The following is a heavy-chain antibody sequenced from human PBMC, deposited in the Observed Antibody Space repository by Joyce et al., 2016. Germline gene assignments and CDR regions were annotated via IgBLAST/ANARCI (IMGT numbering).Heavy chain of an antibody. J-gene: IGHJ3*02. CDR1: GFSFSSNG. CDR3: AKAKGGFFDDAFDI. V-gene: IGHV3-23*01. CDR2: NSGRGKGA. D-gene: IGHD2/OR15-2a*01. Sequence: EVQLLEPGGGLVQAGGSLRLLCAASGFSFSSNGMTWVWQAPGKGLERGSGNSGRGKGADYADSVKGRFTISRDNSENTLDLQMNSLRAEDTAVYYCAKAKGGFFDDAFDIWGRGTMVTVSS.